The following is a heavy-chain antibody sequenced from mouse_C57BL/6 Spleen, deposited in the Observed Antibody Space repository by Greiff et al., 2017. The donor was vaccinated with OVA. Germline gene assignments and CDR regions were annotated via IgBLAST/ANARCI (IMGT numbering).Heavy chain of an antibody. CDR1: GYTFTSYW. Sequence: VQLQQSGAELVKPGASVKLSCKASGYTFTSYWMQWVKQRPGQGLEWIGEIDPSASYTNYNQKFKGKATLTVDTSSSTAYMQLSSLTSEDSAVYYCARNWDVDYWGQGTTLTVSS. CDR2: IDPSASYT. J-gene: IGHJ2*01. V-gene: IGHV1-50*01. D-gene: IGHD4-1*01. CDR3: ARNWDVDY.